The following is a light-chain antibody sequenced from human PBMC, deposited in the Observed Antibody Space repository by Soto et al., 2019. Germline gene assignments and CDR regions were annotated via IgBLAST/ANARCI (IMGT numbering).Light chain of an antibody. Sequence: EIVLTQSPGTLSLSPGERATLSCRASQSVSSSYLAWYQQKPGQAPRLLIYGASSMATGIPDRFSGSGSGTDFTLAVSRLEPEDLAVYSCQQYGSLSWTGDQGTKVVIK. CDR3: QQYGSLSWT. V-gene: IGKV3-20*01. CDR2: GAS. J-gene: IGKJ1*01. CDR1: QSVSSSY.